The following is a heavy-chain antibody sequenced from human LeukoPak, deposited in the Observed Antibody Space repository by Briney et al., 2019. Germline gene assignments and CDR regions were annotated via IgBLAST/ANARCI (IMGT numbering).Heavy chain of an antibody. Sequence: LPGGSLRLSCVASGFTFRNYYMHWVRQVPGKGLVWVSRISGDGSSIFYADSVKGRFTISRDNAKNSLYVQMNSLRADDSAVYYCARSCNGVYIQWGQGTLVTVSS. CDR1: GFTFRNYY. V-gene: IGHV3-74*01. CDR2: ISGDGSSI. CDR3: ARSCNGVYIQ. D-gene: IGHD2-8*01. J-gene: IGHJ4*02.